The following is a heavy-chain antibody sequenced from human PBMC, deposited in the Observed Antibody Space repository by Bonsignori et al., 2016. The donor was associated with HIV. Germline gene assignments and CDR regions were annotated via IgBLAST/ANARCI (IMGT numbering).Heavy chain of an antibody. CDR1: GFTFSSYA. D-gene: IGHD5-18*01. CDR2: IYSGGSST. V-gene: IGHV3-23*03. Sequence: ETLSLTCAASGFTFSSYAMSWVRQAPGKGLEWVSVIYSGGSSTYYADSVKGRFTISRDNSKNTLYLQMNSLRAEDTAVYYCATVDTAMALEYWGQGTLVTVSS. CDR3: ATVDTAMALEY. J-gene: IGHJ4*02.